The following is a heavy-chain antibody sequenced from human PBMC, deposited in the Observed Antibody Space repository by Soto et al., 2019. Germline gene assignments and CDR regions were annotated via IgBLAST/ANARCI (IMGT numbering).Heavy chain of an antibody. CDR2: INPNSGGT. CDR1: GYTFTGYY. J-gene: IGHJ6*02. V-gene: IGHV1-2*02. Sequence: QVQLVQSGAEVKKPGASVKVSCKASGYTFTGYYMHWVRQAPGQGLEWMGWINPNSGGTNYAQKFQGRVSMTRDTSISTAYMELRRLRSDDTAVYYCASYGYYYDSRGQRYYYGMDVWGQGTTVTVS. CDR3: ASYGYYYDSRGQRYYYGMDV. D-gene: IGHD3-22*01.